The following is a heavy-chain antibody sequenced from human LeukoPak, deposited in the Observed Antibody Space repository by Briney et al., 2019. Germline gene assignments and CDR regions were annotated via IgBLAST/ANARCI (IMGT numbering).Heavy chain of an antibody. V-gene: IGHV3-23*01. CDR3: AKDLITMVRGVTYYFDY. J-gene: IGHJ4*02. Sequence: GGSLRLSCAGSGFIFRNYAMSWVRQAPGMGLEWVSAISGSGAGTNYADSVKGRFTISRDNSKNTLYLQMNSLRAEDTAVYYCAKDLITMVRGVTYYFDYWGQGTLVTVSS. CDR2: ISGSGAGT. D-gene: IGHD3-10*01. CDR1: GFIFRNYA.